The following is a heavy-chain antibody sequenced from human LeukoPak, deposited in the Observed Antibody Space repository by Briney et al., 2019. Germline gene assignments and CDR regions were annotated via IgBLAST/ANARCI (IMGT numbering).Heavy chain of an antibody. CDR2: IYYSGST. Sequence: SETLSLTCTVSGGSISSSSYYWGWIRQPPGKGLEWIGSIYYSGSTYYNPSLKGRVSISVDTSKNSFSRKPISLPAAHPAFYYCARHCGSTSCYAPDYWGQGTLVTVSS. D-gene: IGHD2-2*01. J-gene: IGHJ4*02. CDR1: GGSISSSSYY. V-gene: IGHV4-39*01. CDR3: ARHCGSTSCYAPDY.